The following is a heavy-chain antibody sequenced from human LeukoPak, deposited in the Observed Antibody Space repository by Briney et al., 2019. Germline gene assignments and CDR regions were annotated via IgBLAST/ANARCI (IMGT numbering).Heavy chain of an antibody. J-gene: IGHJ2*01. V-gene: IGHV3-49*03. CDR3: TRDRVRTVTTKLKDPHWYFDL. CDR1: GFTFGDYA. Sequence: GGSLRLSCTASGFTFGDYAMSWFRQAPGKGLEWVGFIRSKAYGGTTEYAASVKGRFTISRDDSKSIAYLQMNSLKTEDTAVYYCTRDRVRTVTTKLKDPHWYFDLWGRGTLVTVSS. D-gene: IGHD4-17*01. CDR2: IRSKAYGGTT.